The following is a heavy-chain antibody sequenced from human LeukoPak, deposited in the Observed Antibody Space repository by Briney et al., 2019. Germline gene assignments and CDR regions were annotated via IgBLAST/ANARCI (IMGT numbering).Heavy chain of an antibody. CDR2: IYSGGST. CDR3: ARDTPLTTYYYDSSETSKDAFDI. D-gene: IGHD3-22*01. CDR1: GFTVSSNY. J-gene: IGHJ3*02. Sequence: PGGSLRLSCAASGFTVSSNYMSWVRQAPGKGLEWVSVIYSGGSTYYADSVKGRFTISRDNSKNTLYLQMNSLRAEDTAVYYCARDTPLTTYYYDSSETSKDAFDIWGQGTMVTVSS. V-gene: IGHV3-53*01.